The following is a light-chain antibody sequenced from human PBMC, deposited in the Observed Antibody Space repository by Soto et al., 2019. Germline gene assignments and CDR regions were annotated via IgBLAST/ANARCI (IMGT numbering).Light chain of an antibody. CDR2: AAS. V-gene: IGKV1-39*01. J-gene: IGKJ1*01. Sequence: DIQMTQSPSSLSASVGDRVTITCRASQSISSFLNWYQQKPGRAPKLLIYAASSLQSGVPSRFSGSGSGTDFTLTISSLQPADFAAYYCQQSNIAPWTFGQGTRVEIK. CDR3: QQSNIAPWT. CDR1: QSISSF.